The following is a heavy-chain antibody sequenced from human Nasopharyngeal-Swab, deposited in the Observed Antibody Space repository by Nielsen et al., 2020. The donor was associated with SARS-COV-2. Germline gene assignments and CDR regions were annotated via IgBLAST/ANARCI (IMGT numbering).Heavy chain of an antibody. CDR1: GYTFTGYY. CDR2: IIPIFGTA. J-gene: IGHJ4*02. V-gene: IGHV1-69*13. D-gene: IGHD3-22*01. CDR3: ARDHLTDYDSSGYLAVFDY. Sequence: SVKVSCKASGYTFTGYYMHWVRQAPGQGLEWMGGIIPIFGTANYAQKFQGRVTITADESTSTAYMELSSLRSEDTAVYYCARDHLTDYDSSGYLAVFDYWGQGTLVTVSS.